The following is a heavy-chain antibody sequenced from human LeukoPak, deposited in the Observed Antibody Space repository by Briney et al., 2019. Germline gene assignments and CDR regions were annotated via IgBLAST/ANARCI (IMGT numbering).Heavy chain of an antibody. CDR1: GYTFTGYY. CDR3: ARTIAGAGAGY. D-gene: IGHD6-13*01. Sequence: ASVKVSCKASGYTFTGYYMHWVRQAPGQGLEWMGWINPNSGGTYYAQNLQGRVTMTRDTSISTAYMELSRLTSDDTAVYYCARTIAGAGAGYWGQGTLVTVSS. J-gene: IGHJ4*02. CDR2: INPNSGGT. V-gene: IGHV1-2*02.